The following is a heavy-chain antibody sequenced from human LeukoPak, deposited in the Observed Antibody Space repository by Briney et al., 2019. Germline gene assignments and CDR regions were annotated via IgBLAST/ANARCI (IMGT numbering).Heavy chain of an antibody. V-gene: IGHV3-30*18. CDR2: ISYDGSNK. J-gene: IGHJ4*02. D-gene: IGHD6-13*01. CDR1: GFTFSSYG. Sequence: GGSLRLSCAASGFTFSSYGMHWVRQAPGKGLEWVAVISYDGSNKYYADSVKGRFTISRDNSKNTLYLQMSSLRAEDTAVYYCAKDMGIAAAYFDYWGQGTLVTVSS. CDR3: AKDMGIAAAYFDY.